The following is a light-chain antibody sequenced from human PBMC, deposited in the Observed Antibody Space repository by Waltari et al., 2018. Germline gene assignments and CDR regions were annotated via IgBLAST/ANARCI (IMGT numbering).Light chain of an antibody. CDR2: DVS. CDR3: CSYAGSKV. Sequence: QSALTQPASVSGSPGQSITISCTGTSSDVGGYNYVSWYQQHPGKAPKLMIYDVSKRPSGVSNRFSGSKSGNTAYLTISGLQAEDEADYYCCSYAGSKVFGTGTKVTVL. V-gene: IGLV2-23*02. J-gene: IGLJ1*01. CDR1: SSDVGGYNY.